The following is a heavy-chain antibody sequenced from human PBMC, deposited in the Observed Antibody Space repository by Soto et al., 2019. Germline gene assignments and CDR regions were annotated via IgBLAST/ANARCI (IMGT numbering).Heavy chain of an antibody. CDR2: IYYSGST. D-gene: IGHD5-12*01. J-gene: IGHJ4*02. V-gene: IGHV4-39*01. CDR1: GGSISSSSYY. CDR3: ASYDGNY. Sequence: XATLSLPCTVSGGSISSSSYYWGWIRQPPGKGLEWIGSIYYSGSTYYNPSLKSRVTISVDTSKNQFSLKLSSVTAADTAVYYCASYDGNYWGQGTLVTV.